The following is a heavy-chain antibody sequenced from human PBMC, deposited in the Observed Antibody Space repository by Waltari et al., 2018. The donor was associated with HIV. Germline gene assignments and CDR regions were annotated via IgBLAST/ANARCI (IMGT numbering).Heavy chain of an antibody. CDR2: IFSNDEK. V-gene: IGHV2-26*01. D-gene: IGHD3-10*01. J-gene: IGHJ4*02. Sequence: QVTLTESGPVLVKPTETLTLTCTVPGFSLSNARMTVSWIRQPPGKALEWHAHIFSNDEKSYSTSLKSRLTIAKDTSRSQVVLTMTNMDRVDTATYDCARIRGGIRVYGSGYCFDDWGQGTLVTVSS. CDR1: GFSLSNARMT. CDR3: ARIRGGIRVYGSGYCFDD.